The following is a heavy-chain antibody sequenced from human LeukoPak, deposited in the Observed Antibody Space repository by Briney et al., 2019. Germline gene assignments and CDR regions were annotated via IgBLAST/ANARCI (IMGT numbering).Heavy chain of an antibody. CDR2: LTSDGRST. V-gene: IGHV3-74*01. CDR3: ARGASTYSDY. CDR1: GFTFSDYW. J-gene: IGHJ4*02. Sequence: QPGGSLRLSCAASGFTFSDYWMHWVRQAPGKGLVWVSRLTSDGRSTSYADSVKGRFTMSRDNAKNTLFLQMNSLRDEDTAVYYCARGASTYSDYRGQGALVTVSS.